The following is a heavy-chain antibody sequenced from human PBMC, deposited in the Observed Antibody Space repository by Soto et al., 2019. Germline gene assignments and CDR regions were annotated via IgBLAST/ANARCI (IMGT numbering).Heavy chain of an antibody. J-gene: IGHJ6*02. CDR2: IIPIFGTA. D-gene: IGHD3-10*01. Sequence: QVQLVQSGAEVKKPGSSVKVSCKASGGTFSSYAISWVRQAPGQGLEWMGGIIPIFGTANYAQKFQGRVTITAEESTSTAYMELSSLRSEDTAVYYCASYGSGSYYYYYYYGMDVWGQGTTVTVSS. CDR1: GGTFSSYA. CDR3: ASYGSGSYYYYYYYGMDV. V-gene: IGHV1-69*01.